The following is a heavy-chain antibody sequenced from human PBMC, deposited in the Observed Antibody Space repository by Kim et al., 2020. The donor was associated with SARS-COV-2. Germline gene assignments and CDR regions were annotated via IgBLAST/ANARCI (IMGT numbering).Heavy chain of an antibody. V-gene: IGHV4-31*02. Sequence: LRSRLTISVDTSKNQFYLKLSSVTAADTAVYYCARDSGYYYYGMDVWGQGTTVTVSS. J-gene: IGHJ6*02. CDR3: ARDSGYYYYGMDV.